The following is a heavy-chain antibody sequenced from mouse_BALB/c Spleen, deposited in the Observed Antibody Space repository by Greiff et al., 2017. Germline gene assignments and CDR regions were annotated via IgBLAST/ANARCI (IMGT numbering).Heavy chain of an antibody. CDR3: AREGGNYYFDY. V-gene: IGHV5-17*02. Sequence: DVQLVESGGGLVQPGGSRKLSCAASGFTFSSFGMHWVRQAPEKGLEWVAYISSGSSTIYYADTVKGRFTISRDNPKNTLFLQMTSLRSEDTAMYYCAREGGNYYFDYWGQGTTLTVSS. CDR2: ISSGSSTI. J-gene: IGHJ2*01. D-gene: IGHD2-1*01. CDR1: GFTFSSFG.